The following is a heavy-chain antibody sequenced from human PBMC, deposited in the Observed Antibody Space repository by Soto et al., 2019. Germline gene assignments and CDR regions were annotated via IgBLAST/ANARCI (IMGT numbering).Heavy chain of an antibody. CDR1: GFTFISYV. V-gene: IGHV3-48*01. D-gene: IGHD5-18*01. CDR2: ISSSSSTI. Sequence: PGGSLRLSCASSGFTFISYVIHWVRQAPGKGLEWVSYISSSSSTIYYADSVKGRFTISRDNAKNSLYLQMNSLRAEDTAVYYCARDSGYSYGPFDYWGQGTLVTVSS. CDR3: ARDSGYSYGPFDY. J-gene: IGHJ4*02.